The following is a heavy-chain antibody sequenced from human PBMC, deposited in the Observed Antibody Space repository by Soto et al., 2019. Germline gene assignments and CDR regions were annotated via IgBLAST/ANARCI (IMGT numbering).Heavy chain of an antibody. V-gene: IGHV3-21*01. D-gene: IGHD1-20*01. CDR2: ISSSSNYI. CDR3: AREPNWNEGALPVDY. Sequence: EVQLVESGGGLVKPGGSLRLSCAASGFTFSTYTMTWVRQAPGKGLEWVSSISSSSNYIYYADSVKDRFTISRDNAKNSLYLQMKSLRAEDTAVYYCAREPNWNEGALPVDYWGQGTLVTVSS. J-gene: IGHJ4*02. CDR1: GFTFSTYT.